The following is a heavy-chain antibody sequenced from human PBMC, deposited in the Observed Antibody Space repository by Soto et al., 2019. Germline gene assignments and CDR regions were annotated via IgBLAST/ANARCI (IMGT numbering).Heavy chain of an antibody. CDR3: ARDEEDANLMIVVLPGDY. CDR2: VSTYDGNT. D-gene: IGHD2-21*01. CDR1: GYRFGRYG. J-gene: IGHJ4*02. Sequence: QVQLVQSGGEVKEPGASVKVSCKASGYRFGRYGINWVRQAPGQGLEWMGWVSTYDGNTQYAQKFQGRITMTTDTSTNTVYLELRSLTSDDTAVYYCARDEEDANLMIVVLPGDYWGQGTLVSVSS. V-gene: IGHV1-18*01.